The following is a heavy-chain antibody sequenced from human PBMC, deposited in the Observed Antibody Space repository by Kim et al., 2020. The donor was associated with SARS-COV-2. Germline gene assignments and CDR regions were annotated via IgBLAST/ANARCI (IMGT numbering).Heavy chain of an antibody. J-gene: IGHJ6*02. CDR3: GRGPKVVHGMDV. D-gene: IGHD2-15*01. CDR2: T. V-gene: IGHV4-31*02. Sequence: TYTTPSLRSRVTISLDTSRNQFSLNLSSVTAADTAVYYCGRGPKVVHGMDVWGQGTTVAVSS.